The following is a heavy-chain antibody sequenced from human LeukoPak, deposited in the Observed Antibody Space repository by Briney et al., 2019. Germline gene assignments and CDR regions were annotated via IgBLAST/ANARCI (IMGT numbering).Heavy chain of an antibody. J-gene: IGHJ4*02. D-gene: IGHD2-8*01. V-gene: IGHV3-30*18. CDR3: AKEYCSNSVCHSLDY. Sequence: GGSLRLSCAASGFTFSSSGMHWVRQAPGKGLEWVAVISYDGSNKYYADSVKGRFTSSRDNSKNTLYLQMNSLRAEDTAVYYCAKEYCSNSVCHSLDYWGQGTLVTVSS. CDR1: GFTFSSSG. CDR2: ISYDGSNK.